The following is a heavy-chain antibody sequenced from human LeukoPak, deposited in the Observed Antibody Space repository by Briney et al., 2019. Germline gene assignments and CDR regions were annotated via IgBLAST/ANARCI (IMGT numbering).Heavy chain of an antibody. CDR1: GVSISSGGYY. Sequence: SETLSLTCTVSGVSISSGGYYWGWIRQPPGKGLEWIGSIYYSGTTSYNLSLKSRVTISVDTSKNQFSLSLSSVTAADTAVYYCARQLDYYGSDTYSRWFDPWGQGTLVTVSS. V-gene: IGHV4-39*01. D-gene: IGHD3-10*01. CDR2: IYYSGTT. J-gene: IGHJ5*02. CDR3: ARQLDYYGSDTYSRWFDP.